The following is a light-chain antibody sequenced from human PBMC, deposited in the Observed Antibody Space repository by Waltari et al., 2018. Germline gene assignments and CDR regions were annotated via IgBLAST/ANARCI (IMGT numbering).Light chain of an antibody. CDR3: QVWHNSRDVL. CDR2: DDT. J-gene: IGLJ2*01. Sequence: SYVLTQSPSVSVAPGKTATITCGGNSIESKSVHWYQQKPGQAPVRVVYDDTDRPSGIPGRFSGSNSGNTATLTISRVEAGDEADYYCQVWHNSRDVLFGGGTKLTVL. CDR1: SIESKS. V-gene: IGLV3-21*03.